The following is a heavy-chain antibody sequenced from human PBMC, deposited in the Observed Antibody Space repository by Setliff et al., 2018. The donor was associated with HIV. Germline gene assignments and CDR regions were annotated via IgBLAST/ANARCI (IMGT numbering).Heavy chain of an antibody. CDR3: ATGGGVLRYFDFPLFMCGNRGCFDI. V-gene: IGHV1-69*05. Sequence: ASVKVSCKASGGTFSSYAISWVRQAPGQGLEWMGGIIPIFGTANYAQKIQGRVTITTDESTSTAYMELSSLRSEDTAVYYCATGGGVLRYFDFPLFMCGNRGCFDIWGQGTMVTVSS. J-gene: IGHJ3*02. CDR1: GGTFSSYA. D-gene: IGHD3-9*01. CDR2: IIPIFGTA.